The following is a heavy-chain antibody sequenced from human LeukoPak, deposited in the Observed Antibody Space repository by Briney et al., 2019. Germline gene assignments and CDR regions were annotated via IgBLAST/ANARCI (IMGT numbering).Heavy chain of an antibody. J-gene: IGHJ4*02. D-gene: IGHD6-19*01. V-gene: IGHV1-69*13. Sequence: ASVKVSCKASGGTFSSYAISWVRQAPGQGLEWMGGIIPIFGTANYAQKFQGRVTITADESTSTAYMELSSLRSEDTVVYYCAREVAGRLYFDYWGQGTLVTVSS. CDR2: IIPIFGTA. CDR3: AREVAGRLYFDY. CDR1: GGTFSSYA.